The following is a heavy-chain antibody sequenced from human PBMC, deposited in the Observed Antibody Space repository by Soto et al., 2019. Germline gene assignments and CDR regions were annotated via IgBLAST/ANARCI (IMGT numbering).Heavy chain of an antibody. D-gene: IGHD6-19*01. V-gene: IGHV4-4*02. CDR2: IYHSGST. CDR1: GGSISSSNW. CDR3: ARTSSGWYRVGYYGMDV. J-gene: IGHJ6*02. Sequence: QVQLQESGPGLVKPSGTLSLTCAVSGGSISSSNWWSWVRQPPGKGLEWIGEIYHSGSTNYNPSHTSRGTISVDKSQNQFSLKLSSVPAADTAVYYCARTSSGWYRVGYYGMDVWGQGTTVTVSS.